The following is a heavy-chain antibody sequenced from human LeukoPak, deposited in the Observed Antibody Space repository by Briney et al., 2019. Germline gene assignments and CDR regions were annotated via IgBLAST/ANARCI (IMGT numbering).Heavy chain of an antibody. CDR1: GGTFSSYA. V-gene: IGHV1-69*13. CDR2: IIPIFGTA. D-gene: IGHD1-26*01. CDR3: ARGFSGSYYAHFDY. Sequence: SVKVSCKDSGGTFSSYAISWVRQAPGQGLEWMGGIIPIFGTANYAQKFQGRVTITADESTSTAYMELSSLRSEDTAVYYCARGFSGSYYAHFDYWGQGTLVTVSS. J-gene: IGHJ4*02.